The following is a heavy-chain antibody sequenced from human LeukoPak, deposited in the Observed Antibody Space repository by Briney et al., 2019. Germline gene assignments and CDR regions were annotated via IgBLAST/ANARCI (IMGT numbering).Heavy chain of an antibody. D-gene: IGHD5-18*01. V-gene: IGHV1-69*10. CDR2: IIPILGIA. Sequence: ASVKVSCKASGYTFTSYGISWVRQAPGQGLEWMGRIIPILGIANYAQKFQGRVTITADESTSTAYMELSSLRSEDTAVYYCARVLYSYGYGMDVWGQGTTVTVSS. CDR3: ARVLYSYGYGMDV. CDR1: GYTFTSYG. J-gene: IGHJ6*02.